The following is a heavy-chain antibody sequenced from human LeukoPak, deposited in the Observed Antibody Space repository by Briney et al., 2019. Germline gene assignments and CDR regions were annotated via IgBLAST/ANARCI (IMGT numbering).Heavy chain of an antibody. J-gene: IGHJ4*02. CDR1: GGSISSYY. CDR2: IYYSGST. CDR3: ARRGYSYGNYYFDY. D-gene: IGHD5-18*01. Sequence: SDTLSLTCTVSGGSISSYYWSWIRQPPGKGLEWIGYIYYSGSTNYNPSLKSRVTISVDTSKNQFSLKLSSVTAADTAVYYCARRGYSYGNYYFDYWGQGTLVTVSS. V-gene: IGHV4-59*08.